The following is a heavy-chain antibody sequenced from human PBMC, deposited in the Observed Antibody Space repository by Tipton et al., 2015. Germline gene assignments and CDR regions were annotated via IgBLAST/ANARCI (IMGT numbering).Heavy chain of an antibody. CDR3: ARVGPTAAPRPGGIAAGGMDV. V-gene: IGHV4-31*03. CDR1: GGSISSGGYY. D-gene: IGHD6-13*01. Sequence: TLSLTCTVSGGSISSGGYYWSWIRQHPGKGLEWIGYIYYTGRTFYNPSLMSRVNISVDTSNSQFSLRLTSVTAADTAVYYCARVGPTAAPRPGGIAAGGMDVWGQGTTVTVSS. J-gene: IGHJ6*02. CDR2: IYYTGRT.